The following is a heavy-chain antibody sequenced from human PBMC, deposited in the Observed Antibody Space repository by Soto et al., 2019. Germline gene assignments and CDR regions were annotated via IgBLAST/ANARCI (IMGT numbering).Heavy chain of an antibody. Sequence: QLQLQESGPGLVKPSETLSLTCNVSGGSISSCNYYWGRIRQPPGKGLEWIGSIYYSGSTYYNPSLKSRVTISVDTSKNQFSLQLSSVTAADTAVYYCARRGSSSWYGYWGQGTLVTVSS. CDR3: ARRGSSSWYGY. CDR1: GGSISSCNYY. J-gene: IGHJ4*02. CDR2: IYYSGST. V-gene: IGHV4-39*01. D-gene: IGHD6-13*01.